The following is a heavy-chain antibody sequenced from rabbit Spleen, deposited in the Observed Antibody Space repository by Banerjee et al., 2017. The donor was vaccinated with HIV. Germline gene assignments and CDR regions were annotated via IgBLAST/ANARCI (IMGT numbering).Heavy chain of an antibody. D-gene: IGHD8-1*01. Sequence: QSLEESGGDLVKPGASLTLTCTASGVSFSSNYYMCWVRQAPGKGLEWIACIDTGSSDFTYFASWAKGRFTCSKPSSTTVTLQMTSLTAADTATYFCARDTGSSFSSYGMDLWGPGTLVPVS. V-gene: IGHV1S40*01. CDR3: ARDTGSSFSSYGMDL. CDR1: GVSFSSNYY. J-gene: IGHJ6*01. CDR2: IDTGSSDFT.